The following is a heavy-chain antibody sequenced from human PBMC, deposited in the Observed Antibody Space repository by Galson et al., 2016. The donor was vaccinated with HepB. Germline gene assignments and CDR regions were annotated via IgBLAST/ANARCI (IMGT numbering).Heavy chain of an antibody. J-gene: IGHJ6*02. Sequence: QSGAEVKKPGESLKISCKGSGYSFTNYWIGWVRQMPGKGLEWMGIIYPGDSDTRYSPSFQGQVTMSADKSISTAYLQWSSLKASDTAMYYCARHPYQFQMGYYYYYGMDVWGQGTTVTVSS. CDR3: ARHPYQFQMGYYYYYGMDV. CDR2: IYPGDSDT. V-gene: IGHV5-51*01. D-gene: IGHD2-21*01. CDR1: GYSFTNYW.